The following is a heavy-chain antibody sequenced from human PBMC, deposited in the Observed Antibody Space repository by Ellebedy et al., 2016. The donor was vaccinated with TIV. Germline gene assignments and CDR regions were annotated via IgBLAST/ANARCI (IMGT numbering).Heavy chain of an antibody. V-gene: IGHV3-48*02. D-gene: IGHD6-13*01. CDR3: ARDRGAAADPFFDY. Sequence: GESLKISXAASGFTFSSYSMNWVRQAPGKGLEWVSYISSSSSTIYYADSVKGRFTISRDNAKNSLYLQMNSLRDDDTAVYYCARDRGAAADPFFDYWGQGTLVTVSS. J-gene: IGHJ4*02. CDR2: ISSSSSTI. CDR1: GFTFSSYS.